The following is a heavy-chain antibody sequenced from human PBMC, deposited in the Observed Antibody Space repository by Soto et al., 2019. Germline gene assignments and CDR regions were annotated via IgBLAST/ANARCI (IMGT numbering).Heavy chain of an antibody. CDR1: GGSISSSNW. V-gene: IGHV4-4*02. Sequence: SETLSLTCAVSGGSISSSNWWSWVRQPPGKGLEWIGEIYHSGSTNYNPSLKSRVTISVDKSKNQFSLKLSSVTAADTAVYYCARDWMATKYVYGMDVWGQGTTVTVSS. CDR2: IYHSGST. CDR3: ARDWMATKYVYGMDV. J-gene: IGHJ6*02. D-gene: IGHD5-12*01.